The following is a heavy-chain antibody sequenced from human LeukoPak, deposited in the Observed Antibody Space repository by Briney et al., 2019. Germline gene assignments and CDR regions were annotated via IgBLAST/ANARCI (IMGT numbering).Heavy chain of an antibody. CDR3: AKDMGSGSYYTLSVDY. V-gene: IGHV3-9*01. D-gene: IGHD3-10*01. Sequence: GRSLRLSCAASGFTFDDYAMHWVRQAPGKGLEWVSGISWNSGSIGYADSVKGRFTISRDNAKNSLYLQMNSLRAEDTALYYCAKDMGSGSYYTLSVDYWGQGTLVTVSS. CDR1: GFTFDDYA. CDR2: ISWNSGSI. J-gene: IGHJ4*02.